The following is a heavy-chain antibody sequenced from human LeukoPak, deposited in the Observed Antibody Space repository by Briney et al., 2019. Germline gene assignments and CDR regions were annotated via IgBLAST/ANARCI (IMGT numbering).Heavy chain of an antibody. CDR2: ISSSSSYI. Sequence: GGSLRLSCAASGFTFSSYSMNWVRQAPGKGLEWVSSISSSSSYIYYADSVKGRFTISRDNAKTSLYLQMNSLRAEDTAVYYCARDKDGSGYINWFDPWGQGTLVTVSS. J-gene: IGHJ5*02. CDR1: GFTFSSYS. CDR3: ARDKDGSGYINWFDP. V-gene: IGHV3-21*01. D-gene: IGHD3-22*01.